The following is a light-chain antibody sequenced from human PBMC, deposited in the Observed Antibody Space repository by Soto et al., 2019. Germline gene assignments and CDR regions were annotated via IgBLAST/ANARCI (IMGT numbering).Light chain of an antibody. V-gene: IGLV3-1*01. Sequence: SYELTQPPSVSVSPGQTASITCSGDKLGDKYACWYQQKTGQSPVLVIYKDNKRPSGIPERFSGSNSGNTATLTITGTQAMDEADYYCQAWDINTVVFGGETKLTVL. CDR1: KLGDKY. CDR2: KDN. J-gene: IGLJ2*01. CDR3: QAWDINTVV.